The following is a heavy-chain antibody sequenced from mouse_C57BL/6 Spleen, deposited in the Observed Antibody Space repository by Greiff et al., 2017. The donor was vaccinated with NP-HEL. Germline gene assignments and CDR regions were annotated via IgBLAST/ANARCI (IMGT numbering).Heavy chain of an antibody. Sequence: VQLQQSGAELAKPGASVKLSCKASGYTFTSYWMHWVKQRPGQGLEWIGYINPSSGYTKYNQKFKDKATLTADKSSSTAYMQLSSLTYEDSAVYSCARPATTVVGRGYFDVWGTGTTVTVSS. CDR2: INPSSGYT. CDR1: GYTFTSYW. D-gene: IGHD1-1*01. J-gene: IGHJ1*03. CDR3: ARPATTVVGRGYFDV. V-gene: IGHV1-7*01.